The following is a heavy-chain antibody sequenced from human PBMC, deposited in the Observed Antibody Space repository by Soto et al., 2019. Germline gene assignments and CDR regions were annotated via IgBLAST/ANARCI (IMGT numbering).Heavy chain of an antibody. D-gene: IGHD2-21*01. CDR3: VRRVNIPSWYFDL. CDR2: INYSGTA. J-gene: IGHJ2*01. Sequence: QVELQQSGPGVVRPSETLSLTCSVSGASISKTSSYWGWIRQPPGKGLEWIGSINYSGTAYYSPSLRCRATFAVDASTNQFALRLISVTAADTAFYFCVRRVNIPSWYFDLWGREKPVIVSS. CDR1: GASISKTSSY. V-gene: IGHV4-39*01.